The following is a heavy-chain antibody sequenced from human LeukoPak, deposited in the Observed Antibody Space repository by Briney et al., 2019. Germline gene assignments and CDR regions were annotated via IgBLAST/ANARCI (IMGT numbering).Heavy chain of an antibody. V-gene: IGHV1-18*01. J-gene: IGHJ3*02. CDR3: ARPRASLRDAFDI. CDR2: ISAYNGNT. Sequence: ASVKVSCKASGYTFTSYDINWVRQATGQGLEWMGWISAYNGNTNYAQKLQGRVTMTTDTSTSTAYMELRSLRSDDTAVYYCARPRASLRDAFDIWGQGTMVTVSS. CDR1: GYTFTSYD.